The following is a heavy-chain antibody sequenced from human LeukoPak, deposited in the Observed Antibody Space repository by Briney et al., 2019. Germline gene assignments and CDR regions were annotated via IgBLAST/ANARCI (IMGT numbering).Heavy chain of an antibody. CDR3: AKDSPKWLSTYTFDY. J-gene: IGHJ4*02. CDR1: GFTFSSYA. Sequence: GGSLKLSCAASGFTFSSYAMSWVRQAPGKGLEWVSAISGSGGSTYYADSVKGRFTISRDNSKNTLYLQMNSLRAEDTAVYYCAKDSPKWLSTYTFDYWGQGTLVTVSS. V-gene: IGHV3-23*01. CDR2: ISGSGGST. D-gene: IGHD3-22*01.